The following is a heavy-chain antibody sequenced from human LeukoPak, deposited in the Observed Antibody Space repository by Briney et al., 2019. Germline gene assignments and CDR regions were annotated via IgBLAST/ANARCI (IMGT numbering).Heavy chain of an antibody. Sequence: ASVTVSCKASGYTFTDHYLHWVRQAPGQGLEWVGWIRPKSGDIHYAPTFYGRVTLTRDTSINTAYMELTGLTSDDTGVYYCTRDHNWGPDYWGQGTLIIVSS. CDR3: TRDHNWGPDY. CDR1: GYTFTDHY. CDR2: IRPKSGDI. J-gene: IGHJ4*02. D-gene: IGHD7-27*01. V-gene: IGHV1-2*02.